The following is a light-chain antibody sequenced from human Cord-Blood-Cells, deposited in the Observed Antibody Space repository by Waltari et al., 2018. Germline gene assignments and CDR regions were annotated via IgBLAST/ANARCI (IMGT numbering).Light chain of an antibody. J-gene: IGLJ1*01. Sequence: QSALTQPPSVSGSPGQSVTISCTGTSSDVGSYNRVSWYQQPPGPAPKLMIYEVSNRPSGVPDRFSGSKSGNTASPTISGLQAEDEADYYCSSYTSSSTYVFGTGTKVTVL. CDR3: SSYTSSSTYV. CDR2: EVS. CDR1: SSDVGSYNR. V-gene: IGLV2-18*02.